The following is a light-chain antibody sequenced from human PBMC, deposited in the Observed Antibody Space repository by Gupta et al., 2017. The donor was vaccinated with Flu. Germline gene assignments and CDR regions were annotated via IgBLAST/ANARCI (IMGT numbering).Light chain of an antibody. CDR3: SSYTSSSNPYV. CDR2: EVS. V-gene: IGLV2-14*01. J-gene: IGLJ1*01. Sequence: QPALPQPASVSGSPGQSITISCTGTSSDVGGYNYVCWYQQHPVQAPNLLIYEVSNRTSGVSTRFSGSKSGNTASLTIAGLQAEDEADYYCSSYTSSSNPYVFGTGTKVTVL. CDR1: SSDVGGYNY.